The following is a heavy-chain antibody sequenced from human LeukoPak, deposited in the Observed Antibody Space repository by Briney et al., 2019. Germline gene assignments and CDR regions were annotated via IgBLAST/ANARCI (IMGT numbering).Heavy chain of an antibody. Sequence: GGSLRLSCAASGFTFSSYWMHWVRQAPGKGLVWVSRINSDGSSTSYADSVKGRFTISRDNAKNTLYLQMNSLRAEDTAVYYCARGGQYSYGYNDYWGQGALVTVSS. V-gene: IGHV3-74*01. D-gene: IGHD5-18*01. CDR3: ARGGQYSYGYNDY. CDR1: GFTFSSYW. CDR2: INSDGSST. J-gene: IGHJ4*02.